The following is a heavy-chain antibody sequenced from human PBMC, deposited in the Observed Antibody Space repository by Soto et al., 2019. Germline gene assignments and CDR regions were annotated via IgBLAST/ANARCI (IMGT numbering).Heavy chain of an antibody. J-gene: IGHJ3*02. CDR2: VGGSDDDK. V-gene: IGHV3-23*01. D-gene: IGHD4-17*01. CDR3: ENGATSLNGGWDRVDM. Sequence: EVQLLESGGGVVQPGGSLRLSCAASGFTFSDYAMSWVRQTPGKGLQWVSGVGGSDDDKHYADSVRGLFIVSSDNSNNTLYLQMHSLRADDTAIYSCENGATSLNGGWDRVDMWGQGTEVTVSS. CDR1: GFTFSDYA.